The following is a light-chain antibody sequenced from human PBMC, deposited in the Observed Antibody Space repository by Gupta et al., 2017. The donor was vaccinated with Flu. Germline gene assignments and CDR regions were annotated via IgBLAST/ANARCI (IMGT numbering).Light chain of an antibody. CDR1: SRDVGRYNY. V-gene: IGLV2-14*01. Sequence: QSALTQPASVSGSPGQSIAISCTGTSRDVGRYNYVSWYQQHPGKAPKLLIYAVSNRPSGVSNRFSGSKSGNTASLTISGLQAEDEADYYCISYRSSSTLYVFGTGTKVTVL. CDR2: AVS. J-gene: IGLJ1*01. CDR3: ISYRSSSTLYV.